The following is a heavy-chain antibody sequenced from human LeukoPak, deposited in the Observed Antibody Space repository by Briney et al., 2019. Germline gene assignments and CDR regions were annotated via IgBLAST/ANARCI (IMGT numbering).Heavy chain of an antibody. CDR1: GGTFSSYT. CDR3: ARLGPGYYDFWSGYYY. D-gene: IGHD3-3*01. CDR2: IIPILGIA. V-gene: IGHV1-69*02. Sequence: SVKVSCKASGGTFSSYTISWVRQAPGQGLEWMGRIIPILGIANYAQKFQGRVTITADKSTSTAYMELSSLRSEDTAVYYCARLGPGYYDFWSGYYYWGQGTLLTVPS. J-gene: IGHJ4*02.